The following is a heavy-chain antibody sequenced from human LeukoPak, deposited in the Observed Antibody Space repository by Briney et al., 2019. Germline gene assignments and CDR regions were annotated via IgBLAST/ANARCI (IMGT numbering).Heavy chain of an antibody. J-gene: IGHJ4*02. CDR2: ISGSGGST. CDR1: GFTFSSNA. V-gene: IGHV3-23*01. CDR3: VNSGSYYDRGTYDY. Sequence: PGGSLRLSCAASGFTFSSNAMSWVRQAPGKGLEWVSAISGSGGSTYYADSVKGRFTISRDNSKNTLYLQINSLRAEDTAVYYCVNSGSYYDRGTYDYWGQGTLVTVSS. D-gene: IGHD1-26*01.